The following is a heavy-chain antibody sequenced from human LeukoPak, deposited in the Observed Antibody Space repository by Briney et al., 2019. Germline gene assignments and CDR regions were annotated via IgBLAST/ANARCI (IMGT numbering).Heavy chain of an antibody. D-gene: IGHD5-18*01. Sequence: PSETLSLTCAVYGGSFSGYYWSWIRQPPGKGLEWIGEINHSGSTNYNPSLKSRVTISVDTSKNQFSLKLSSVTAADTAVYYCAKGGYSYGFDYWVQGTLVTVSS. J-gene: IGHJ4*02. CDR1: GGSFSGYY. CDR3: AKGGYSYGFDY. V-gene: IGHV4-34*01. CDR2: INHSGST.